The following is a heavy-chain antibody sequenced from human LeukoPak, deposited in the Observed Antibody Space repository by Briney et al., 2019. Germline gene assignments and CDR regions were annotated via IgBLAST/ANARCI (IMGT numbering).Heavy chain of an antibody. CDR1: GFTFSSYW. Sequence: GGSLRLSCAASGFTFSSYWMSWVRQAPGKGLEWVANIKQDGSEKYYVDSVKGRFTISRDNAKNSLYLQMNSLRAEDTAVYYCARGNPKWYSSSSGYYYYGMDVWGQGTTVTVSS. CDR2: IKQDGSEK. J-gene: IGHJ6*02. D-gene: IGHD6-6*01. V-gene: IGHV3-7*01. CDR3: ARGNPKWYSSSSGYYYYGMDV.